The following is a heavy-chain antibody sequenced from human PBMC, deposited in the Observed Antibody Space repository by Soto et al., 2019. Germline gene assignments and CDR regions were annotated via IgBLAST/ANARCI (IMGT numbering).Heavy chain of an antibody. CDR3: ARGSRLWFGELYWFDP. V-gene: IGHV1-18*01. D-gene: IGHD3-10*01. Sequence: ASVKVSCKASGYTFTSYGISWVRQAPGQGLEWMGWISAYNGNTNYAQKLQGRVTMTTDTSTSTAYMELRSLRCDDTAVYYCARGSRLWFGELYWFDPWGQGTLVTVSS. J-gene: IGHJ5*02. CDR1: GYTFTSYG. CDR2: ISAYNGNT.